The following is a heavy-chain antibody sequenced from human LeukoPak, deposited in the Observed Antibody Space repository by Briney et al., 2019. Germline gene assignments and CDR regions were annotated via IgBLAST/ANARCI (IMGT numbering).Heavy chain of an antibody. J-gene: IGHJ4*02. D-gene: IGHD4-23*01. Sequence: SETLSLTCAVYGGSFSGYYWSWIRQPPGKGLEWIGEINHSGSTNYNPSLKSRVTISVDTSKNQFSLKLSSVTAADTAVYYCARXPIRGYYFDYWGQGTLVTVSS. CDR2: INHSGST. V-gene: IGHV4-34*01. CDR3: ARXPIRGYYFDY. CDR1: GGSFSGYY.